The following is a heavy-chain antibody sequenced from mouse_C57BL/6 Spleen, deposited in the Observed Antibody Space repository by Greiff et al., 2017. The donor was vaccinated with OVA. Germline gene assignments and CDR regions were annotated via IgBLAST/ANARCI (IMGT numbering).Heavy chain of an antibody. CDR1: GYTFTEYT. CDR2: FYPGSGSI. CDR3: ATHEYPHYYGSSYGYAMDY. D-gene: IGHD1-1*01. V-gene: IGHV1-62-2*01. J-gene: IGHJ4*01. Sequence: VQLQQSGAELVKPGASVKLSCKASGYTFTEYTIHWVKQRSGQGLEWIGWFYPGSGSIKYNEKFKDKATLTVDKSSSTVYMALSRLTSEDSAVYFGATHEYPHYYGSSYGYAMDYWGQGTSVTASS.